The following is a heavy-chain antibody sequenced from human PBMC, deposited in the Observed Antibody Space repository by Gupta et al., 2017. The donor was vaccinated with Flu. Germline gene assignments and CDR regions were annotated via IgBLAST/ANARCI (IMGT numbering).Heavy chain of an antibody. V-gene: IGHV1-69*01. CDR1: GCTFRTYG. D-gene: IGHD6-25*01. CDR3: AGGLYSSATRPLEY. CDR2: IIPIFGTA. Sequence: QVQLVQSGAEVKKPGSSVKVSCKTSGCTFRTYGIGWVRQAPGQGLEYMGGIIPIFGTADYAQKFQGRVTITADESTSTAYMEVSSLRSEDTAVYYCAGGLYSSATRPLEYWGQGTLVTVSS. J-gene: IGHJ4*02.